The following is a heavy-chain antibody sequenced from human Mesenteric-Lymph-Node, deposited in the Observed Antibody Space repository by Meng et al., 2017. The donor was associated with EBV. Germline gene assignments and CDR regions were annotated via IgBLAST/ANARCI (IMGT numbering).Heavy chain of an antibody. J-gene: IGHJ4*01. CDR2: TNENGAIT. CDR1: GFTFSRYW. Sequence: EXQLVEXXXVSVQLGXSVRLSCAASGFTFSRYWMHWVRQASRKGLEWVSRTNENGAITTYADSVKGRFTISGDNAKNTLYLQMNSLGAEDTAVYYCSRDLAGSDDYWGRGTQVTVSS. CDR3: SRDLAGSDDY. V-gene: IGHV3-74*03. D-gene: IGHD1-14*01.